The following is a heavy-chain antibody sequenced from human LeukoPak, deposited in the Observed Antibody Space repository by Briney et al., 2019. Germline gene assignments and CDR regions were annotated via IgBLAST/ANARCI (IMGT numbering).Heavy chain of an antibody. J-gene: IGHJ4*02. V-gene: IGHV3-30*04. CDR2: ISYDGSNK. CDR3: AKRGIRGSYYFDY. D-gene: IGHD1-14*01. Sequence: GRSLRLSCAASGFTFSSYAIRWVRQAPGKGLEWVAVISYDGSNKYYADSVKGRFTISRDNSKNTLYLQLNSLRAEDTAVYYCAKRGIRGSYYFDYWGQGTLVTVSS. CDR1: GFTFSSYA.